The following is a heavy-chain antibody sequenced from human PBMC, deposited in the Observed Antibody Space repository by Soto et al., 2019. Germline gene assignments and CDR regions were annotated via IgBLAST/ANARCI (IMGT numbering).Heavy chain of an antibody. Sequence: DVQLLESGGGLVQPEGSLRLSCAASGFTFSSYAMGWVRQGPGKGLEWVAVVSIGGSTHYADSVRGRFTISRDNSKNTQSLPMNSLTAGEKAVYFCAKRRGAGGHFDYWGQGALVTVSS. V-gene: IGHV3-23*01. CDR3: AKRRGAGGHFDY. CDR2: VSIGGST. D-gene: IGHD2-15*01. J-gene: IGHJ4*02. CDR1: GFTFSSYA.